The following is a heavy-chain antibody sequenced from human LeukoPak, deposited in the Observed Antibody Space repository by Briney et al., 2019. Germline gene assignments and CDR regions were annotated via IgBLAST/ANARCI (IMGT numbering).Heavy chain of an antibody. J-gene: IGHJ4*02. V-gene: IGHV4-39*07. CDR2: IYYSGST. CDR1: GGSISSSSYY. Sequence: PSETLSLTCTVPGGSISSSSYYWGWIRQPPGKGLEWIGSIYYSGSTYYNPSLKSRVTISVDTSKNQFSLKLSSVTAADTAVYYCARAAFAGGEYYYDSSGYYRLVYPTYYFDYWGQGTLVTVSS. D-gene: IGHD3-22*01. CDR3: ARAAFAGGEYYYDSSGYYRLVYPTYYFDY.